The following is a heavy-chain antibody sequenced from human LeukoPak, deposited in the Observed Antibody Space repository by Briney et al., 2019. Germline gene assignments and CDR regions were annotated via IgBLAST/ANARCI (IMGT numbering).Heavy chain of an antibody. CDR1: GFSFSSYA. Sequence: GGSLTLSCAASGFSFSSYAMMWVRQPPEKRLEWVSSITGSGDGTYYADSVRGRFTISRVNSKNTLYLQMNSLRAADTAVYFCVKGFVHPTYYFEYWGQGTLVTVSS. CDR3: VKGFVHPTYYFEY. CDR2: ITGSGDGT. V-gene: IGHV3-23*01. D-gene: IGHD3-10*01. J-gene: IGHJ4*02.